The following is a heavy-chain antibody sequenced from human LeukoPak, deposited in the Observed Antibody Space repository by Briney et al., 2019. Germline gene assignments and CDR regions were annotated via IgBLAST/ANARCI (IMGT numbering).Heavy chain of an antibody. J-gene: IGHJ4*02. D-gene: IGHD2-15*01. Sequence: GGSLRLSCAASAFSFSNYNMSWVRQAPGKGLEWVASIKQDGSEEDYVDSVKGRFTISRDNAKNSLYLQMSSLRAEDTAVYYCNRGGGSFDYWGQGALVTVSS. V-gene: IGHV3-7*01. CDR2: IKQDGSEE. CDR3: NRGGGSFDY. CDR1: AFSFSNYN.